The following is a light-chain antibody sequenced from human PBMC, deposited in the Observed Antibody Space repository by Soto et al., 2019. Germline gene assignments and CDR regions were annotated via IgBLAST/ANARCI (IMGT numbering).Light chain of an antibody. J-gene: IGLJ1*01. V-gene: IGLV2-14*01. CDR1: SSDVGGYNY. CDR3: SSYTSNNTYV. CDR2: EVS. Sequence: QSVLTQPASVSGSPGQSITISCTGTSSDVGGYNYASWYQQHPGKAPKLMIYEVSNRPSGVSNRFSGSKSGNTASLTISGLQAEDEADYYCSSYTSNNTYVFGTGTKV.